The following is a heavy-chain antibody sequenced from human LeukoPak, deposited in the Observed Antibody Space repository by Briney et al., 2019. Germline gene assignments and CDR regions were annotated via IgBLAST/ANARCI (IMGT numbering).Heavy chain of an antibody. CDR3: AREPDYDSSGTIVPPAFDI. V-gene: IGHV1-46*01. CDR1: GYTFTSYY. CDR2: INPSGGST. Sequence: ASVKVSCKASGYTFTSYYMHWVRQAPGQGLEWMGIINPSGGSTSYAQKFQGRDTMTRDTSTSTVYMELSSLRSEDTAVYYCAREPDYDSSGTIVPPAFDIWGQGTMVTVSS. D-gene: IGHD3-22*01. J-gene: IGHJ3*02.